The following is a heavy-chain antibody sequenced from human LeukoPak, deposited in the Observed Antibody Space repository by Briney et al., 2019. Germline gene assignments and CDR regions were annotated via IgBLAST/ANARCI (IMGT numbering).Heavy chain of an antibody. V-gene: IGHV3-30*18. CDR3: AKGVIGYCSGGGCYIFDY. CDR1: GFTFSSYG. D-gene: IGHD2-15*01. Sequence: GGSLRLSCAASGFTFSSYGMHWVRQAPGKGLEWVAVISYDGSNKYYADSVKGRFTISRDNSKNTLYLQMNSLRAEDTAVYYCAKGVIGYCSGGGCYIFDYWGQGTLVTVSS. J-gene: IGHJ4*02. CDR2: ISYDGSNK.